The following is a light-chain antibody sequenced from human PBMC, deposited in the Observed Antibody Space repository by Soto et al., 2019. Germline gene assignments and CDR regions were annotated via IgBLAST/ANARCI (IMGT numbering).Light chain of an antibody. J-gene: IGKJ1*01. V-gene: IGKV3-20*01. CDR2: AAS. Sequence: EIVLTQSPGTLSVSPGERVTLSCRASQSVDIDLAWYQQKPGQAPRLLIYAASNRATGIPDRFSGSGSGTDFTLTIRRLEPEDFAVYYCQHYSSSPTTFGQGTKVEV. CDR3: QHYSSSPTT. CDR1: QSVDID.